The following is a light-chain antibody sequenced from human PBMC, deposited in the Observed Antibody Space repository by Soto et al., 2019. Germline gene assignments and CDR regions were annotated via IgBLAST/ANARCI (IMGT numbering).Light chain of an antibody. J-gene: IGKJ1*01. CDR3: QQYGSSGT. CDR1: QSVSSY. Sequence: VVTQSPATLSLCTGERATLSCRASQSVSSYLAWYQQKPGQAPRLLIYDASNRATGIPDRFSGSGSGTDFTLTISRLEPQDFAVYYGQQYGSSGTFGQGTKVDI. V-gene: IGKV3-20*01. CDR2: DAS.